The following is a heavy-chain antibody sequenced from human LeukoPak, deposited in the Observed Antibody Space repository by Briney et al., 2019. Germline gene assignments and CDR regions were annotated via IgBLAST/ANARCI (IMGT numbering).Heavy chain of an antibody. D-gene: IGHD2-2*01. V-gene: IGHV1-46*01. CDR1: GYTLTSYY. J-gene: IGHJ6*02. CDR3: ARDIIVVVPAAILAYGMDV. CDR2: INPSGGST. Sequence: VASVRVSCTASGYTLTSYYMHWVRQAPGQGLEWMGIINPSGGSTSYAQKFQGRVTMTRDTSTSTVYMELSSLRSEDTAVYYCARDIIVVVPAAILAYGMDVWGQGTTVTVSS.